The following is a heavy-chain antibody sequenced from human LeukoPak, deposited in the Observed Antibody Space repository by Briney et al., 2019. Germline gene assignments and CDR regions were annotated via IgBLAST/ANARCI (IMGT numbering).Heavy chain of an antibody. CDR1: GYTFNTYD. CDR3: ARGASRSFDY. CDR2: MNPNSGNT. D-gene: IGHD5-12*01. V-gene: IGHV1-8*03. Sequence: ASVKVSCKGSGYTFNTYDINWVRQATGQGLEWMGWMNPNSGNTGYAQKFQGRVTFTRDTSIRTAYMELSSLRSEDTAVYYCARGASRSFDYWGQGTLVTVSS. J-gene: IGHJ4*02.